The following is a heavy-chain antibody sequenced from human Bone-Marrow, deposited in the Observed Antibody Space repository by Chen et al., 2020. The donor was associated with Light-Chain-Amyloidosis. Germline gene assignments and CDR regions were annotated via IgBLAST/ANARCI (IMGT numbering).Heavy chain of an antibody. V-gene: IGHV3-23*01. Sequence: GGSLELPCSASGFAFCSYAIGWVRQAPGKGLGWVSTIRGSGGSRYYGDSVKGRLTISRDNSKNALFLQMNSLRAEDTAVYYCAKDISYDDILPGYPADAFDIWGQGTMVTVSS. J-gene: IGHJ3*02. D-gene: IGHD3-9*01. CDR1: GFAFCSYA. CDR2: IRGSGGSR. CDR3: AKDISYDDILPGYPADAFDI.